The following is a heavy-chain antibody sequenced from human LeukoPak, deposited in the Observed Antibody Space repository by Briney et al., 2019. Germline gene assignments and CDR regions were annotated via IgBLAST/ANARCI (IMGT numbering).Heavy chain of an antibody. D-gene: IGHD3-22*01. CDR2: ISSSSSTI. CDR1: GFTFSSYS. V-gene: IGHV3-48*01. Sequence: GSLRLSCAASGFTFSSYSMNWVRQAPGKGLEWVSYISSSSSTIYYADSVKGRFTISRDNAKNSLYLQMNSLRAEDTAVYYCARPDSSGYFDWGQGTLVTVSS. J-gene: IGHJ4*02. CDR3: ARPDSSGYFD.